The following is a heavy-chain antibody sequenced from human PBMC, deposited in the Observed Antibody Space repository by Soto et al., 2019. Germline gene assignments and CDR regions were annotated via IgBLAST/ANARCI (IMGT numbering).Heavy chain of an antibody. V-gene: IGHV3-7*01. CDR2: IKQDGSEK. J-gene: IGHJ4*02. CDR1: GFTFSSYW. D-gene: IGHD6-13*01. CDR3: ARDLRGFIAAAGRFDY. Sequence: GGSLRLSCAASGFTFSSYWMSLVRQAPGKGLEWVANIKQDGSEKYYVDSVKGRFTISRDNAKNSPYLQMNSLRAEDTAVYYCARDLRGFIAAAGRFDYWGQGTLVTVSS.